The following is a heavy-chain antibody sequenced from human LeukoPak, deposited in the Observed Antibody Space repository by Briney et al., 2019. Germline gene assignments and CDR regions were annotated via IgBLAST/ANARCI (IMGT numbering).Heavy chain of an antibody. Sequence: SVKVSCKASGGTFSSYAISWVRQAPGQGLEWMGGIIPIFGTANYAQKFQDRVTITADKSTSTAYMELSSLRSEDTAVYYCARVVGLTGYSSSWYSGYHYYMDVWGKGTTVTVSS. CDR3: ARVVGLTGYSSSWYSGYHYYMDV. CDR2: IIPIFGTA. J-gene: IGHJ6*03. CDR1: GGTFSSYA. V-gene: IGHV1-69*06. D-gene: IGHD6-13*01.